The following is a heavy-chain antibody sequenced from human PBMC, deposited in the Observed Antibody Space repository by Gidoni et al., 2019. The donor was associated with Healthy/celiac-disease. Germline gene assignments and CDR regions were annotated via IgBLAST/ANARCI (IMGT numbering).Heavy chain of an antibody. CDR1: GFTCSNAW. CDR2: IKSKTDGGTT. D-gene: IGHD3-3*01. J-gene: IGHJ4*02. Sequence: EVQLVESGGGLVKPGGSLRLSCAASGFTCSNAWMSWVRQAPGKGLEWVGRIKSKTDGGTTDYAAPVKGRFTISRDDSKNTLYLQMNSLKTEDTAVYYCTTDLYYDFWSGYFDYWGQGTLVTVSS. CDR3: TTDLYYDFWSGYFDY. V-gene: IGHV3-15*01.